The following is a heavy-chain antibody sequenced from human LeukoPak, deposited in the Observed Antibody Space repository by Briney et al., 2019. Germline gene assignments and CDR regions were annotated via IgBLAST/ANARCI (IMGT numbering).Heavy chain of an antibody. Sequence: PGGSLRLSCAASGFTFSSYAMSWVRQAPGKGLEWVSAISGSGGSTYYADSVKGRFTISRDNSKNTLYLQMNSLRAEDTAVYYCAKDRQLIAVAGPGPFDIWGQGTMVTVSS. CDR3: AKDRQLIAVAGPGPFDI. D-gene: IGHD6-19*01. CDR1: GFTFSSYA. V-gene: IGHV3-23*01. CDR2: ISGSGGST. J-gene: IGHJ3*02.